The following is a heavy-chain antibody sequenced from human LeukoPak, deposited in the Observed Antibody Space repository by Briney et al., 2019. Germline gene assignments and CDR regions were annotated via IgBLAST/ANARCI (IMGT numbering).Heavy chain of an antibody. CDR2: ISSSSSTI. Sequence: GGSLRLSCAASGFTFSTYSMNWVRQAPGKGLEWVSYISSSSSTIYYADSVKGRFTISRDNAKNSLYLQVDSLRAEDTAVYYCARENRGYSYGAFDYWGQGTLVTVSS. V-gene: IGHV3-48*04. J-gene: IGHJ4*02. D-gene: IGHD5-18*01. CDR1: GFTFSTYS. CDR3: ARENRGYSYGAFDY.